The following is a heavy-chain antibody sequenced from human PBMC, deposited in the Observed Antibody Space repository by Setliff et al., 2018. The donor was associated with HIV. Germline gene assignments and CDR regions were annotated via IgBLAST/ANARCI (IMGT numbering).Heavy chain of an antibody. Sequence: SETLSLTCNVSGGSISGSSYYWGWIRQPPGKGLEWIGSIYSSGTTNHNPSLKNRVTISVDTSTNQFSLKLRSVTAADTAVYYCARCITSVGTRWFDPWGQGTLVTVSS. CDR3: ARCITSVGTRWFDP. CDR2: IYSSGTT. V-gene: IGHV4-39*01. J-gene: IGHJ5*02. CDR1: GGSISGSSYY.